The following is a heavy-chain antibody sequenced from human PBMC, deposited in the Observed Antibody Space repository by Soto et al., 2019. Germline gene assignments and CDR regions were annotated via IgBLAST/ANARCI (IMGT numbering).Heavy chain of an antibody. V-gene: IGHV3-15*01. CDR3: TTSVTGTPRAIDY. CDR1: GLPFAKVW. CDR2: IKSQTDGGRI. Sequence: GWSLRLSCEVSGLPFAKVWMSWIRQAPGKGLEWVGRIKSQTDGGRIDYAAPVKGRFTISRDDSKNTLHLQMNSLKTEDTAVYYCTTSVTGTPRAIDYWGQGNLVTVSS. J-gene: IGHJ4*02. D-gene: IGHD1-7*01.